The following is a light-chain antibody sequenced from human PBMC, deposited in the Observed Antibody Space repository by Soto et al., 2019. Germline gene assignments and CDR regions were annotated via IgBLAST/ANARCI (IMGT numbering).Light chain of an antibody. CDR1: QSVSNNY. CDR3: QQYGSSGT. J-gene: IGKJ1*01. Sequence: EIVLTQSPFTLCLXAXEXXTXXXIASQSVSNNYLAWYQQKPGQAPRLLIYGASNRATGIPDRFSGSGSGTDFTLTISRLEPEDFAVYYCQQYGSSGTFGQGTKVDIK. CDR2: GAS. V-gene: IGKV3-20*01.